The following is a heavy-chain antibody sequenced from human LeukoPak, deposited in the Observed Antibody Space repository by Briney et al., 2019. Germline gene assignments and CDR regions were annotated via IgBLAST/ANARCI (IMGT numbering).Heavy chain of an antibody. CDR2: IYYSGST. D-gene: IGHD2-2*01. CDR1: GGSISSSSYY. V-gene: IGHV4-39*01. Sequence: PSETLSLTCTVSGGSISSSSYYWGWIRQPPGKGLEWIGSIYYSGSTYYNPSLKSRVTISVDTSKNQFSLKLSSVTAADTAVYYCARPHIVVVPAASHDAFDIWGQGTMVTVSS. J-gene: IGHJ3*02. CDR3: ARPHIVVVPAASHDAFDI.